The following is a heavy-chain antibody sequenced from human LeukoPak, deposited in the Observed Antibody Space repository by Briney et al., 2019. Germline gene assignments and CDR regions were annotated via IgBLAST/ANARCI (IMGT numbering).Heavy chain of an antibody. J-gene: IGHJ6*02. D-gene: IGHD1-26*01. Sequence: GGSLRLSCAASGFTFDDYAMHWVRQAPGKGLEWVSLISGDGGSTYYADSVKGRFTISRDNSKNSLYLQMNSLRTEDTALYYCAKDISGSYYPENSYGMDVWGQGTTVTVSS. CDR2: ISGDGGST. V-gene: IGHV3-43*02. CDR1: GFTFDDYA. CDR3: AKDISGSYYPENSYGMDV.